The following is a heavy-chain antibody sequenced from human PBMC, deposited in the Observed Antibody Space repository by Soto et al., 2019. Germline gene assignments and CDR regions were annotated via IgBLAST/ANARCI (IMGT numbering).Heavy chain of an antibody. J-gene: IGHJ3*02. V-gene: IGHV3-74*01. CDR1: GFTFSSYW. D-gene: IGHD3-3*01. CDR3: AREGDDFWSGYAFDI. CDR2: INSDGSST. Sequence: GGSLRLSCAASGFTFSSYWMHWVRQAPGKGLVWVSRINSDGSSTSYADSVKGRFTISRDNAKNTLYLQMNSLRAEDTAVYYCAREGDDFWSGYAFDIWGQGTMVTVSS.